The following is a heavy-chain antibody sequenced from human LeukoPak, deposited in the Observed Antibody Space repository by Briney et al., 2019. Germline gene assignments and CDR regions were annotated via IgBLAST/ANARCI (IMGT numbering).Heavy chain of an antibody. V-gene: IGHV3-23*01. CDR2: ISGSGGST. D-gene: IGHD3-22*01. CDR1: GFTFSSYE. CDR3: AKHYYESSGYYHFDY. J-gene: IGHJ4*02. Sequence: GGSLRLSCAASGFTFSSYEMNWVRQAPGKGLEWVSAISGSGGSTYYADSVKGRFTISGDNSKNTLYLQMNSLRAEDTAVYYCAKHYYESSGYYHFDYWGQGTLVTVSS.